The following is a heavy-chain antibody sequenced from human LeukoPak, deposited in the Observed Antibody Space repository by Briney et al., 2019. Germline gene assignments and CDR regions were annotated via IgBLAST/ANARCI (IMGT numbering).Heavy chain of an antibody. D-gene: IGHD3-3*01. CDR1: GYTFTRYH. CDR2: INPSGGTT. Sequence: ASVKVSCKTSGYTFTRYHIHWVRQAPGQGLEWMGVINPSGGTTTYAQNFQGRVTMTRDASTITVYMELSSLRSDDTAVYYCAREAIFGVVREYYFDYWGQGTLVTVS. CDR3: AREAIFGVVREYYFDY. J-gene: IGHJ4*02. V-gene: IGHV1-46*01.